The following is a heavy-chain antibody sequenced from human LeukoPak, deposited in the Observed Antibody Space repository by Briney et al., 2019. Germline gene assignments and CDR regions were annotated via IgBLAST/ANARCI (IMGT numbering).Heavy chain of an antibody. CDR2: ISSSSSYI. D-gene: IGHD6-13*01. Sequence: GGSLRLSCAASGFTFSSYSMNWVCQAPGKGLEWVSSISSSSSYIYYADSVKGRFTISRDNAKNSLYLQMNSLRAEDTAVYYCARAGQQLVGYYYYYMDVWGKGTTVTVSS. CDR1: GFTFSSYS. CDR3: ARAGQQLVGYYYYYMDV. J-gene: IGHJ6*03. V-gene: IGHV3-21*01.